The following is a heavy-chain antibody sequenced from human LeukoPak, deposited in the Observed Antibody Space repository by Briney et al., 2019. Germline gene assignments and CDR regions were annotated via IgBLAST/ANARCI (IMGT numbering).Heavy chain of an antibody. V-gene: IGHV5-51*01. Sequence: GESLKISCKGSGYSFISCWIGWVRQMPGKGLEWMGIIYPGDSDTRYSPSFQGQVTISADKSISTAYLQWSSLKASDTTMYYCARLPYGSDWYFDYWGQGTLVTVSS. J-gene: IGHJ4*02. CDR1: GYSFISCW. D-gene: IGHD6-19*01. CDR3: ARLPYGSDWYFDY. CDR2: IYPGDSDT.